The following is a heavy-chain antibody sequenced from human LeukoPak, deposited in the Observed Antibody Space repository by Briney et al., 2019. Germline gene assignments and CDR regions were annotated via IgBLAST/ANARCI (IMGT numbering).Heavy chain of an antibody. J-gene: IGHJ4*02. V-gene: IGHV1-2*04. D-gene: IGHD3-10*01. CDR1: GYSFTSYW. CDR2: INPNSGDT. CDR3: ARLSGSGTWDGNEVDY. Sequence: GESLKISCKGSGYSFTSYWIGWVRQAPGQGLEWMGWINPNSGDTNYAQKFQGSVTMTRDTSISTAYMEMSRLGSDDTAVYYCARLSGSGTWDGNEVDYWGQGTLVTVSS.